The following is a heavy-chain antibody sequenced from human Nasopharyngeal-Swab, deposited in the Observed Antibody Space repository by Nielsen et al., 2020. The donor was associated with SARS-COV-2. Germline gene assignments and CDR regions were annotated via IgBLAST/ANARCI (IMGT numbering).Heavy chain of an antibody. J-gene: IGHJ4*02. CDR2: IYSGDTT. CDR1: GFSVSSNY. CDR3: ARLGSIVGGTPLDY. V-gene: IGHV3-53*01. Sequence: GGSLRLSCAASGFSVSSNYMTWVRQAPGKGLDWVSIIYSGDTTYYADSVKGRFTISRDTSKNTLYLQMNNLRVDDTAIYYSARLGSIVGGTPLDYWGQGTLVTVSS. D-gene: IGHD1-26*01.